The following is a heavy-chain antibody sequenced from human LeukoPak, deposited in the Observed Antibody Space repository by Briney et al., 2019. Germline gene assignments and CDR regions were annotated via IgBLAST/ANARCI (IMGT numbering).Heavy chain of an antibody. V-gene: IGHV3-21*01. CDR1: GFTFSSYS. D-gene: IGHD4-23*01. Sequence: GGSLRLSCAASGFTFSSYSMNWVRQAPGKGLEWVSSISSSSSYIYYADSVKGRFIISRDNAKNSLYLQMNSLRAEDTAVYYCARANYGGNSDGDYWGQGTLVTVSS. CDR3: ARANYGGNSDGDY. J-gene: IGHJ4*02. CDR2: ISSSSSYI.